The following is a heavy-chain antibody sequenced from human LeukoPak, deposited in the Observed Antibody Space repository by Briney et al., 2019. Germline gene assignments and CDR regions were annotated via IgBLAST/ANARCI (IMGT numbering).Heavy chain of an antibody. CDR2: IYYSGST. J-gene: IGHJ4*02. CDR1: GGSISSSSYY. Sequence: SSETLSLTCTVSGGSISSSSYYWGWIRQPPGKGLEWIGSIYYSGSTYYNPPLKSRVTISVDTSKNQFSLKLSSVTAADTAVYYCARHHCSGGSCYWDYWGQGTLVTVSS. D-gene: IGHD2-15*01. CDR3: ARHHCSGGSCYWDY. V-gene: IGHV4-39*01.